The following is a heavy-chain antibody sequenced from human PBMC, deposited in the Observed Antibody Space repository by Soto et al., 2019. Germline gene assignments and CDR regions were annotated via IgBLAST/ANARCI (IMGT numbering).Heavy chain of an antibody. V-gene: IGHV3-23*01. CDR3: ARGDRGGSGSPASYYDSGLDV. CDR2: VGAGGDMT. J-gene: IGHJ6*02. D-gene: IGHD3-10*01. CDR1: GFTFSSYA. Sequence: DVQLLESGGHLVQPGGSLRLSCAASGFTFSSYAMSWVRQAPGKGLEWVSSVGAGGDMTYYSDSVKGRFTISSDNSNNALFLQMNGLRIEDTALYYCARGDRGGSGSPASYYDSGLDVWGQGATVTVS.